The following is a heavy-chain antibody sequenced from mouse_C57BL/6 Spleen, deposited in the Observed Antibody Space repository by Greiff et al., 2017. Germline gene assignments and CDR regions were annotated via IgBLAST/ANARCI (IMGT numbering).Heavy chain of an antibody. CDR3: ARRSSYGTWFAY. V-gene: IGHV5-4*03. CDR2: ISDGGSYT. J-gene: IGHJ3*01. Sequence: EVKLVESGGGLVKPGGSLKLSCAASGFTFSSYAMSWVRQTPEKRLEWVATISDGGSYTYYPDNVKGRFTISRDNAKNNLYLQMSHLKSEDTAMYYCARRSSYGTWFAYWGQGTLVTVSA. D-gene: IGHD1-2*01. CDR1: GFTFSSYA.